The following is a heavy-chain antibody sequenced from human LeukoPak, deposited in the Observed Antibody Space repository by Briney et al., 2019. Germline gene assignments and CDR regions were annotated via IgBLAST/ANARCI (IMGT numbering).Heavy chain of an antibody. D-gene: IGHD3-22*01. CDR2: ITGSGGST. J-gene: IGHJ4*02. V-gene: IGHV3-23*01. CDR3: AKRGVVSRVILVGFHKEAYYFDS. Sequence: PGGSLRLSCAVSGIALNHYGTSWVRQAPGKGLEWVAGITGSGGSTNYADSVKGQFTISRDNPKNTLYLQMNSLRAEDTAVYFCAKRGVVSRVILVGFHKEAYYFDSWGQGALVTVSS. CDR1: GIALNHYG.